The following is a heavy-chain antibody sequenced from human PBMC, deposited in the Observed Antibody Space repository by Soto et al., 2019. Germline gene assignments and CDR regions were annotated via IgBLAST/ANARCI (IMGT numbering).Heavy chain of an antibody. V-gene: IGHV3-48*03. Sequence: GGSLRLSCAASGFTFSSYEMNWVRQAPGKGLEWVSYISSSGSTIYYADSVKGRFTISRDNAKNSLYLQMNSLRAEDTAVYYCARLSNYDAFDIWGQGTMVTVSS. CDR3: ARLSNYDAFDI. J-gene: IGHJ3*02. CDR2: ISSSGSTI. D-gene: IGHD4-4*01. CDR1: GFTFSSYE.